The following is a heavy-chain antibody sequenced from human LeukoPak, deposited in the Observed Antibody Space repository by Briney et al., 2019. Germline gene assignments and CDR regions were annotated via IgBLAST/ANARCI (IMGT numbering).Heavy chain of an antibody. Sequence: GSLRLSCAASGFTVSSNYMSWVRQAPGKGLEWVSVIYSGGSTYYADSVKGRFTISRDNSKNTLYLQMNSLRAEDTAVYYCARPTTVTMSGMDVWGQGTTVTVSS. D-gene: IGHD4-17*01. J-gene: IGHJ6*02. CDR2: IYSGGST. CDR1: GFTVSSNY. CDR3: ARPTTVTMSGMDV. V-gene: IGHV3-66*04.